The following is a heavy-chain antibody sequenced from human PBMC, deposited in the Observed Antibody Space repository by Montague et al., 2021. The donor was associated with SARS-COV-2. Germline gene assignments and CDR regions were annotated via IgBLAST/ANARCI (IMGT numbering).Heavy chain of an antibody. V-gene: IGHV4-34*01. CDR2: IYFSGST. Sequence: SETLSLTCAVYGESFSSFYWTWIRQPPGTGLEWIGSIYFSGSTYYNPSLTSRVTISVDTSKNQFSLKLSSVTAADTAVYYCARRKSMGRGVMITFSSPFDYWGQGTLVTVSS. CDR3: ARRKSMGRGVMITFSSPFDY. D-gene: IGHD3-10*01. CDR1: GESFSSFY. J-gene: IGHJ4*02.